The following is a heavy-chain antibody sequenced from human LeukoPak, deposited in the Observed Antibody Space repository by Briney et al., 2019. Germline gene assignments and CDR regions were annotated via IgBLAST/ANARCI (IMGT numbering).Heavy chain of an antibody. J-gene: IGHJ3*02. CDR2: IYYSGST. CDR3: ARLYYYDSNGDAYDI. V-gene: IGHV4-59*07. CDR1: GGSISSYY. D-gene: IGHD3-22*01. Sequence: SDTLSLTCTVSGGSISSYYWSWIRQPPGKGLEWFGYIYYSGSTNYNPSLKSRVTISVDTSKNQFSLKLSSVTAADTAVYYCARLYYYDSNGDAYDIWGQGTMVTVSS.